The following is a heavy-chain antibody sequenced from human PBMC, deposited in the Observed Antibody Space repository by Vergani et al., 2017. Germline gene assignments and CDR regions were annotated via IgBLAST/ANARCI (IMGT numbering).Heavy chain of an antibody. D-gene: IGHD5-24*01. Sequence: QVTLRESGPALVKPTQTLTLTCTFSGFSLSTSGTCVSWIRQPPGEALEWLALVDWVDDKYYSTSLKTRLTISKDTSKNQVVHTMTNMDPVDTATYYCSRMRWGDGYNFVDYWGQGTLVTVSS. CDR1: GFSLSTSGTC. CDR2: VDWVDDK. J-gene: IGHJ4*02. CDR3: SRMRWGDGYNFVDY. V-gene: IGHV2-70*01.